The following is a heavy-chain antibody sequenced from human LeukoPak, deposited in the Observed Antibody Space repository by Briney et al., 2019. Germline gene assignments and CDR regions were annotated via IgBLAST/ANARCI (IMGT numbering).Heavy chain of an antibody. CDR3: AKGRIAAAGKIGY. V-gene: IGHV3-23*01. Sequence: PGGSLRLSCAASGFTFSSYAMSWVRQAPGKGLEWVSAISGSGGITYYADSVKGRFTISRDNSKNTLYLRMNSLRAEDTAVYYCAKGRIAAAGKIGYWGQGTLVTVSS. J-gene: IGHJ4*02. CDR1: GFTFSSYA. D-gene: IGHD6-13*01. CDR2: ISGSGGIT.